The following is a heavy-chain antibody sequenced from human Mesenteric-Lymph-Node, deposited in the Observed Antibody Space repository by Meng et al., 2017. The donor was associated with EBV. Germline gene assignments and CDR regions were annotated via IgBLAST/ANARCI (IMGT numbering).Heavy chain of an antibody. J-gene: IGHJ2*01. CDR3: ARKVGISSAKWYFDV. Sequence: VQLVQTGSELKKPGSSVKVSCTASGYPFTSYPMNWVRQAPGQGLEWMGGINTNTGNPTYAQGFTGRFVFSLDSSVSTAYLQISSLKAEDTAVYYCARKVGISSAKWYFDVWGRGTLVTVSS. V-gene: IGHV7-4-1*02. CDR1: GYPFTSYP. D-gene: IGHD1-26*01. CDR2: INTNTGNP.